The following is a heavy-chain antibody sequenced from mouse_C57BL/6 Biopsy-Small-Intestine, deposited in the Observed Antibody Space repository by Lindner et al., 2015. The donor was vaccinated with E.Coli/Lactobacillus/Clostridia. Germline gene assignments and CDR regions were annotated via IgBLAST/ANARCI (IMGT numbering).Heavy chain of an antibody. CDR2: IIPISGTT. CDR1: GGTFSSYS. J-gene: IGHJ4*01. CDR3: ARDKELVTVTAFDY. V-gene: IGHV1-4*01. Sequence: SVKVSCKASGGTFSSYSINWVRQAPGLGLEWMGGIIPISGTTNYAQKFQGRVTITADESRSTAYMELSSLSSADTAIYYCARDKELVTVTAFDYWGQGTLVTVSS. D-gene: IGHD2-12*01.